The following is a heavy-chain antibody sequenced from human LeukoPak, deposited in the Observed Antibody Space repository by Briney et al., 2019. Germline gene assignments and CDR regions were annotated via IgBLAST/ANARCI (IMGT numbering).Heavy chain of an antibody. CDR3: ARRRYYDGSGYLD. CDR1: GDSIRSSNYY. CDR2: IYYSGRT. V-gene: IGHV4-39*01. D-gene: IGHD3-22*01. Sequence: SETPSLTCLVSGDSIRSSNYYWDWIRQPPGKGLEWIGSIYYSGRTYYNSSLKSRVSMSVDTTKNQFSLRLTSMTAADTAVYYCARRRYYDGSGYLDWGQGTLVIVS. J-gene: IGHJ1*01.